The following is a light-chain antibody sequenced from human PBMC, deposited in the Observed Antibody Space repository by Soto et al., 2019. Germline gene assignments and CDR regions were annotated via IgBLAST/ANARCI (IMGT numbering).Light chain of an antibody. Sequence: QSALTQPASVSGSPGQSITIFCTGTSSDVGAYKFVSWYRHHPGRAPQVMIYGVTNRPSGVSSRFSRAKSGNTASLTISGLQPEDEGDYYCGSYSTTSTPWVFGGGTQLTVL. CDR1: SSDVGAYKF. CDR3: GSYSTTSTPWV. CDR2: GVT. J-gene: IGLJ3*02. V-gene: IGLV2-14*01.